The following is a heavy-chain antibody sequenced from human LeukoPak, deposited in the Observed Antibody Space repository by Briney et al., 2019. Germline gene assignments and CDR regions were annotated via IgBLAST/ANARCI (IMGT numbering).Heavy chain of an antibody. Sequence: PSETLSLTYTVSGGSISSYYWSWIRQPPGKGLEWMGYIYYTGSTNYNPSLKSRVTISVDTSKNQFSLKLSSVTAADTAVYYCASSYYGPSSGYFDYWGQGTLVTVSS. J-gene: IGHJ4*02. CDR1: GGSISSYY. CDR3: ASSYYGPSSGYFDY. V-gene: IGHV4-59*01. D-gene: IGHD3-10*01. CDR2: IYYTGST.